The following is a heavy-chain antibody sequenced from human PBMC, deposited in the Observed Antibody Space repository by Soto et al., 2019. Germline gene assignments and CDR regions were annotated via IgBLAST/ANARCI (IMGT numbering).Heavy chain of an antibody. J-gene: IGHJ4*02. D-gene: IGHD3-9*01. V-gene: IGHV3-30-3*01. CDR3: ARDLRTQYFFDS. Sequence: SLRLSCASSVFTFSEYAMHWVRQAPGKGLEWVAVISYDGSSKYYRDSVKGRFTISRDNSKNTLFLQMDSLRDEDTAVYYCARDLRTQYFFDSWGQGTPVTVSS. CDR2: ISYDGSSK. CDR1: VFTFSEYA.